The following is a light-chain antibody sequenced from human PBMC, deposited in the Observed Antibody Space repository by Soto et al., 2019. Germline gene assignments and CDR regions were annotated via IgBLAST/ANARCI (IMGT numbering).Light chain of an antibody. CDR2: DTS. CDR3: QQYGSSPGT. J-gene: IGKJ1*01. Sequence: MTQSPASLAVSLGERAAINCKSSQSVRDRYLAWYQQKPGQAPSLLIYDTSTRATGVPDRFSGSGSGTDFALTISRVEPEDFAIYFCQQYGSSPGTFGQVTKVDI. V-gene: IGKV3-20*01. CDR1: QSVRDRY.